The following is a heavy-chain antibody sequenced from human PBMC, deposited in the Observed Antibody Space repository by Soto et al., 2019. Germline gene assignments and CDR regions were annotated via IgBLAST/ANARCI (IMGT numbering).Heavy chain of an antibody. V-gene: IGHV1-24*01. CDR1: GYTLTELS. CDR2: FDPEDGET. D-gene: IGHD1-7*01. CDR3: VTDLNYPKEVWFDL. Sequence: ASVKVSCKVSGYTLTELSMHWVRQAPGKGLEWMGGFDPEDGETIYAQKFQGRVTMTEDTSTDTAYMELSSLRSEDTAVYYCVTDLNYPKEVWFDLWGQGTLVTVSS. J-gene: IGHJ5*02.